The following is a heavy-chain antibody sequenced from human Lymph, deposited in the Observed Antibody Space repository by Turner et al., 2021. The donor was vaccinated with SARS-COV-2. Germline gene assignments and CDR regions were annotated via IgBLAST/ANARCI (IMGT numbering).Heavy chain of an antibody. CDR3: ARGASVTPDRYYYYYYGMDV. J-gene: IGHJ6*02. CDR2: INPNSGDT. V-gene: IGHV1-2*02. D-gene: IGHD4-17*01. Sequence: QVQLVQSGAEVKKPGASVKVSCKASGYTFTGHYMHWVRQAPGQGVEWRGWINPNSGDTNYAQKFQGRVTMTRDTSISTVYMELSRLRSDDTAVYYCARGASVTPDRYYYYYYGMDVWGQGTTVTVSS. CDR1: GYTFTGHY.